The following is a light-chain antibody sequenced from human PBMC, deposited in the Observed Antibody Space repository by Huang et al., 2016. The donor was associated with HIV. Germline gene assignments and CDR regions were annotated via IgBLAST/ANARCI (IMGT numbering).Light chain of an antibody. CDR2: GSS. V-gene: IGKV3-15*01. CDR1: RSVSTN. Sequence: EIVMTQSPATLSVSPGQRVTLSCRANRSVSTNLAWYQQRHGQAPRLLIYGSSTMAPGIPARFSGSGSGTDFSLTISGLQSEDFALYYCHQYNNWLLSFGGGTRV. J-gene: IGKJ4*01. CDR3: HQYNNWLLS.